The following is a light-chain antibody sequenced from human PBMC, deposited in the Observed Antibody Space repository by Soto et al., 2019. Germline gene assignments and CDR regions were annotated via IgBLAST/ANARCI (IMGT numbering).Light chain of an antibody. CDR2: EVS. CDR1: ISDVGNYNY. V-gene: IGLV2-14*01. Sequence: QSVLTQPASVSGAPGQSITIYCTGTISDVGNYNYVSWYQHHPGKAPKLLIYEVSNRPSRVSNRFSGSKSGNTASLTISGLQAEDEADYYCNSYTTSDSVEFGGGTKLTVL. CDR3: NSYTTSDSVE. J-gene: IGLJ2*01.